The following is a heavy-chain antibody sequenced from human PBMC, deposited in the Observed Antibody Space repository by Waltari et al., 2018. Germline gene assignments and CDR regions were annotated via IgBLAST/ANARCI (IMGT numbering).Heavy chain of an antibody. D-gene: IGHD6-19*01. CDR1: GYPFTAYS. CDR2: INPNSDDA. Sequence: QVQLVQSGTEVKKPGASVKVSCKASGYPFTAYSRHWLRQAPGQGLEWKGCINPNSDDANYAQVFQGGVTMTIDTSIDTGYLELSSLRSDDTAVYYCARDVAGSQGGAFDIWGQGTMVTVAS. CDR3: ARDVAGSQGGAFDI. J-gene: IGHJ3*02. V-gene: IGHV1-2*02.